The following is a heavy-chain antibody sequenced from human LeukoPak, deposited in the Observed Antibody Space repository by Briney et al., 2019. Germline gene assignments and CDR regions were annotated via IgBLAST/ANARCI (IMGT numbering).Heavy chain of an antibody. CDR3: ARVPGIAAAVDY. D-gene: IGHD6-13*01. J-gene: IGHJ4*02. V-gene: IGHV4-30-2*01. CDR2: IYRSGST. Sequence: PSETLSLTCTVSGGSISSGGYYWSWIRQPPGRGLEWIGYIYRSGSTYYNPSLKSRVTISVDRSKNQFSLKLSSVTAADTAVYYCARVPGIAAAVDYWGQGTLVTVSS. CDR1: GGSISSGGYY.